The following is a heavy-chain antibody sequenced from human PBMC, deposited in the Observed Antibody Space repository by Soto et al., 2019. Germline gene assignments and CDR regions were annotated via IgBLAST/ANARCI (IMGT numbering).Heavy chain of an antibody. CDR1: GGSISVYY. CDR2: IYASGSP. CDR3: ARGVGSSPPRY. Sequence: PSETLSLTCTVSGGSISVYYWSWVRQPPGHELEWIGYIYASGSPYYNPPLRSRVTISADTSKNQISLKLTSPTAADTAVYYCARGVGSSPPRYWGRETLVTVS. D-gene: IGHD1-26*01. V-gene: IGHV4-59*01. J-gene: IGHJ4*02.